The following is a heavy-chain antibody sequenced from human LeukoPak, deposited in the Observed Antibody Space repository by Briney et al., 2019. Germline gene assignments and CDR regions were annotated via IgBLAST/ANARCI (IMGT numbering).Heavy chain of an antibody. D-gene: IGHD3-9*01. Sequence: GGSLRLSCAASGFTFSSYGMHWVRQAPGKGLEWVAVISYDGSNKYYADSVKGRFTISRDNSENTLYLQMNSLRAEDTAVYYCASGVRYFDWLLYALGDYWGQGTLVTVSS. CDR2: ISYDGSNK. J-gene: IGHJ4*02. CDR3: ASGVRYFDWLLYALGDY. CDR1: GFTFSSYG. V-gene: IGHV3-30*03.